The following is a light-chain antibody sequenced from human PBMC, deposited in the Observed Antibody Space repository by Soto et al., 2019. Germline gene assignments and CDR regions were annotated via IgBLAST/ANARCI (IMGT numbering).Light chain of an antibody. Sequence: DIQMTQSPSTLSGSVGDRVTITCRASQTISSWLAWYQQKPGKAPKLLIYKASTLKSGVPSRFSGSGSGTEFTLTISSLQPDDFAVYYCQQYGSSFWTFGQGTKVDIK. CDR3: QQYGSSFWT. CDR2: KAS. V-gene: IGKV1-5*03. CDR1: QTISSW. J-gene: IGKJ1*01.